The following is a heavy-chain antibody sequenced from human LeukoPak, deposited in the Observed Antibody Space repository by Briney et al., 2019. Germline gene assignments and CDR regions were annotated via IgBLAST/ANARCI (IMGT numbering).Heavy chain of an antibody. CDR3: AKDRSGFGANDY. D-gene: IGHD3-10*01. CDR1: GFTFSRYD. CDR2: VSTTGADT. Sequence: GGTLRLSCAASGFTFSRYDMSWVRQAPGKGLKWVSTVSTTGADTFYADSFKGRFTISRDNSKNTLYLQMNSPRAEDTAVYYCAKDRSGFGANDYWGQGALVTVSS. V-gene: IGHV3-23*01. J-gene: IGHJ4*02.